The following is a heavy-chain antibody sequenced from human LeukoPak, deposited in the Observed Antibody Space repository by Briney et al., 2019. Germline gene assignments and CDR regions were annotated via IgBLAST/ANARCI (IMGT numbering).Heavy chain of an antibody. Sequence: SETLSLTCTVSGGSISSYYWSWIRQPPGKELEWIGYIYYSGSTNYNPSLKSRVTISVDTSKNQFSLKLSSVTAADTAVYYCARETGGDSSGTFDYWGLGTLVTVSS. D-gene: IGHD3-22*01. CDR1: GGSISSYY. CDR2: IYYSGST. V-gene: IGHV4-59*01. J-gene: IGHJ4*02. CDR3: ARETGGDSSGTFDY.